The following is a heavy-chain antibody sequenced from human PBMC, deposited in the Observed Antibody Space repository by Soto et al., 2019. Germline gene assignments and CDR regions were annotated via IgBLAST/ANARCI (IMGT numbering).Heavy chain of an antibody. CDR1: GGSITSHY. D-gene: IGHD6-13*01. Sequence: SETLSLTCTVSGGSITSHYWSWIRQPPGKGLEWIGYISYSGSTNYNPSLKSRVTISVDTSKNQLSLKLSAVTAADTAVYYCARVYSSSWYQNFLDCWGQGTLVTVSS. CDR2: ISYSGST. CDR3: ARVYSSSWYQNFLDC. J-gene: IGHJ4*02. V-gene: IGHV4-59*11.